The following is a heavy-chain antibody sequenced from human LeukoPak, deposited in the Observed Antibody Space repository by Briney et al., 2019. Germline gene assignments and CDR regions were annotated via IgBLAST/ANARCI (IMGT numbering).Heavy chain of an antibody. D-gene: IGHD5-12*01. V-gene: IGHV3-23*01. J-gene: IGHJ4*02. CDR2: ISGSGGST. CDR3: ARGGEFSGYEI. CDR1: GFTFSSYG. Sequence: PGGSLRLSCAASGFTFSSYGMSWVRQAPGKGLEWVSAISGSGGSTYYADSVKGRFTISRDNSKNTLYLQMNSLRAEDTAVYYCARGGEFSGYEIWGQGTLVTVSS.